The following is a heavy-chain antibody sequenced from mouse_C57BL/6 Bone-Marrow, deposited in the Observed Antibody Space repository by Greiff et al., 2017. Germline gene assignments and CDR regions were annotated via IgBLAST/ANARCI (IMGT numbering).Heavy chain of an antibody. Sequence: VQLKQSGAELVRPGASVKLSCTASGFNIKDDYMHWVKQRPEKGLEWIGWIDPENGDTEYASKFQGKATITADTSSNTAYLQLSSLTSEDTAVYDCTTLPSYYAMDYWGQGTSVTVSS. CDR3: TTLPSYYAMDY. J-gene: IGHJ4*01. CDR2: IDPENGDT. V-gene: IGHV14-4*01. CDR1: GFNIKDDY.